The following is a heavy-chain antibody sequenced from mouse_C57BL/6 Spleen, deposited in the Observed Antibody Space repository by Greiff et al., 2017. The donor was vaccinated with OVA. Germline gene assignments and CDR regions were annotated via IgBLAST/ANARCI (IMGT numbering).Heavy chain of an antibody. CDR2: IDPSDSYT. V-gene: IGHV1-69*01. J-gene: IGHJ1*03. CDR3: ARSGGEYFDV. D-gene: IGHD3-2*02. CDR1: GYTFTSYW. Sequence: VKLQQPGAELVMPGASVKLSCKASGYTFTSYWMHWVKQRPGQGLEWIGEIDPSDSYTNYNQKFKGKSTLTVDKSSSTAYMQLSSLTSEDSAVYYCARSGGEYFDVWGTGTTVTVSS.